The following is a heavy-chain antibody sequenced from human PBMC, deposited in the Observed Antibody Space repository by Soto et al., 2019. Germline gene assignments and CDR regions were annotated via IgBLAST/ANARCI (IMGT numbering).Heavy chain of an antibody. CDR3: ARDKGLRFLEWPLRGFDY. Sequence: QVQLVQSGAEVKKPGASVQVSCKASGYTFTSYAMHWVRQAPGQRLEWMGWINAGNGNTKYSQKFQGRVTITRDTSASTAYMELSRLRSEDTAVYYCARDKGLRFLEWPLRGFDYWGQGTLVTVSS. J-gene: IGHJ4*02. CDR2: INAGNGNT. D-gene: IGHD3-3*01. V-gene: IGHV1-3*01. CDR1: GYTFTSYA.